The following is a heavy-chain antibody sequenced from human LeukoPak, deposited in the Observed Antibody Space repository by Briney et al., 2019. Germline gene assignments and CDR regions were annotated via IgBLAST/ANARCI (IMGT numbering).Heavy chain of an antibody. CDR1: GFTFSSYS. Sequence: GGSLRLSCAASGFTFSSYSMNWVRQAPGKWLEWVSYISSSSSTIYYADSVKGRFTISRDNAKNSLYLQMNSLRVEDTAVYYCARDIVVVPAAQTEYWGKGTLVTVSS. V-gene: IGHV3-48*01. J-gene: IGHJ4*02. CDR2: ISSSSSTI. D-gene: IGHD2-2*01. CDR3: ARDIVVVPAAQTEY.